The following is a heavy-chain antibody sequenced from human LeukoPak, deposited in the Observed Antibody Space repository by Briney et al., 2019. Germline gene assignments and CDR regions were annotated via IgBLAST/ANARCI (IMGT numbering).Heavy chain of an antibody. Sequence: NTSETLSLTCTVSGGSISSYYWSWIRQPPGKGLEWIGYIYYSGSTNYNPSLKSRVTISVDTSKNQFSLKLSSVTAVDTAVYYCARASDTVMVINYWGQGNLVTVSS. J-gene: IGHJ4*02. CDR1: GGSISSYY. V-gene: IGHV4-59*01. D-gene: IGHD5-18*01. CDR2: IYYSGST. CDR3: ARASDTVMVINY.